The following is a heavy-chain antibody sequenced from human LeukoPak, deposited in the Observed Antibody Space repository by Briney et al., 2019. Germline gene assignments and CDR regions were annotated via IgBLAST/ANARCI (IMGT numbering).Heavy chain of an antibody. D-gene: IGHD3-10*01. J-gene: IGHJ5*02. Sequence: SETLSLTCTVPGGSISSSSYYWGWIRQPPGKGLEWIGSIYYSGSTYYNPSLKSRVTISVDTSKNQFSLKLSSVTAADTAVYYCARSRIRGGDLNWFDPWGQGTLVTVSS. CDR1: GGSISSSSYY. V-gene: IGHV4-39*01. CDR3: ARSRIRGGDLNWFDP. CDR2: IYYSGST.